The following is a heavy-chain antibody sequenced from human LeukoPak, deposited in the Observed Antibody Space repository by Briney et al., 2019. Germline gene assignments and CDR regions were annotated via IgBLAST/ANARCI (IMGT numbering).Heavy chain of an antibody. CDR3: ARNFYGSGSYDWFDP. CDR1: GFTFSSYW. CDR2: INSDGSST. J-gene: IGHJ5*02. D-gene: IGHD3-10*01. Sequence: PGGSLRLSCAGSGFTFSSYWMHWVRQAPGKGLVWVSRINSDGSSTSYADSVKGRLTISRDNAKNTLYLQMNSLIAEDTAVYYCARNFYGSGSYDWFDPWGQGTLVTVSS. V-gene: IGHV3-74*01.